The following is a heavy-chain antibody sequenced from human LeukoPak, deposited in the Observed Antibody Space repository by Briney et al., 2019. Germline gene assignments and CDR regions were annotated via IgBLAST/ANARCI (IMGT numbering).Heavy chain of an antibody. J-gene: IGHJ2*01. CDR1: GYTFTSYD. CDR3: ARDTMVRGIVPFDL. CDR2: MNPNSGNT. V-gene: IGHV1-8*01. D-gene: IGHD3-10*01. Sequence: GASVKVSCKASGYTFTSYDINWVRQATGQGLEWMGWMNPNSGNTGYAQKFQGRVTMTRNTSISTAYMELSSLRSEDTAVYYCARDTMVRGIVPFDLWGRGTLVTVSS.